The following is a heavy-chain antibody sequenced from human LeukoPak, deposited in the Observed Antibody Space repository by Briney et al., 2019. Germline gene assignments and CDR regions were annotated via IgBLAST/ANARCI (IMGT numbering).Heavy chain of an antibody. CDR1: GGSFSGYY. V-gene: IGHV4-34*01. Sequence: PSETLSLTCAVYGGSFSGYYWSWIRQPPGKGLEWIGEINHSGSTNYNPSLKSRVTISVDTSKNQFSLKLSSVTAADTAVYYCARITIAAAGTSWFDPWGQGILVTVSS. CDR2: INHSGST. J-gene: IGHJ5*02. CDR3: ARITIAAAGTSWFDP. D-gene: IGHD6-13*01.